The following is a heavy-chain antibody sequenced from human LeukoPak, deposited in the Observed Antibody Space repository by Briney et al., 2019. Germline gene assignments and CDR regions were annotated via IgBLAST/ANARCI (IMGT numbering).Heavy chain of an antibody. D-gene: IGHD2-2*01. V-gene: IGHV3-23*01. CDR3: ARGLVVPGAIKGY. Sequence: PGGSLRLSCAASGFTFSSYAMSWVRQAPGKGLEWVSGISGSSGSTYYADSVKGRFTISRDNSKNTLYLQMNSLRAEDTAVYYCARGLVVPGAIKGYWGQGTLVTVSS. CDR1: GFTFSSYA. J-gene: IGHJ4*02. CDR2: ISGSSGST.